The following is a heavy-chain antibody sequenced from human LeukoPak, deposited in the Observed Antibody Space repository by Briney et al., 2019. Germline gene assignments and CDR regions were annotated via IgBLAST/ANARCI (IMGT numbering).Heavy chain of an antibody. J-gene: IGHJ4*02. V-gene: IGHV3-21*01. CDR2: ISSDSSYI. Sequence: GGSLRLSCAASGFTFSNYAMNWVRQAPGKGLEWVSSISSDSSYIYYADSVKGRFTISRDNAKNSLYLQMNSLRAEDTAVYYCARGSVGGGNYFDYWGQGTLVTVSS. CDR3: ARGSVGGGNYFDY. D-gene: IGHD3-16*01. CDR1: GFTFSNYA.